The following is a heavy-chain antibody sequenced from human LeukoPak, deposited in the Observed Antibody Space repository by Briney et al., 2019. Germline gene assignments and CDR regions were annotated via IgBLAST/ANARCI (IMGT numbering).Heavy chain of an antibody. CDR1: GFTYSSHG. CDR3: ARDSEDTAMT. V-gene: IGHV3-33*01. CDR2: IRYDGSSK. J-gene: IGHJ4*02. D-gene: IGHD5-18*01. Sequence: GGSLRLSCAASGFTYSSHGMHWVRQAPGKGLEWVAVIRYDGSSKDQADSVKGRFTISRDNSKNTLYLQMNSLRAEDTAVYYCARDSEDTAMTWGQGTLVTVSS.